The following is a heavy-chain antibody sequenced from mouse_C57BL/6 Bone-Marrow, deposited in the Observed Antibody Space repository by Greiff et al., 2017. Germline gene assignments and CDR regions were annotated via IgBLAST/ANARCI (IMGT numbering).Heavy chain of an antibody. J-gene: IGHJ1*03. CDR3: ARAGGTTGYFDV. CDR1: GFSINSDCY. CDR2: TFYSGIT. Sequence: EVQLQESGPSLVRPSQTLSLTCTVTGFSINSDCYWFWIRQFPGNKLEYIGYTFYSGITYYNPSLESRTYITRDTSKNQFSLKLSSVTTEYTATYYCARAGGTTGYFDVWGTGTTVTVSS. D-gene: IGHD1-1*01. V-gene: IGHV3-3*01.